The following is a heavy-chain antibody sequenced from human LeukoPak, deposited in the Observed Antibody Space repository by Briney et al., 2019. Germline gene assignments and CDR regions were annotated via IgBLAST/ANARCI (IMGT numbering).Heavy chain of an antibody. CDR3: ARKSWDSSSLGYNWFDP. J-gene: IGHJ5*02. D-gene: IGHD6-13*01. CDR2: INHSGST. V-gene: IGHV4-34*01. Sequence: SETLSLTCAVYGGSFSGYYWSWIRQPPGKGLEWIGEINHSGSTNYNPSLKSRVTISVDTSKNQFSLKLSSVTAADTAVYYCARKSWDSSSLGYNWFDPWGQGTLVTASS. CDR1: GGSFSGYY.